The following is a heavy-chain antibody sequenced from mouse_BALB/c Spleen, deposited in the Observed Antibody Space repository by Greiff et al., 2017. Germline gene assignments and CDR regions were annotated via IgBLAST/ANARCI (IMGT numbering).Heavy chain of an antibody. CDR1: GYTFTSYW. CDR2: INPGDGDT. Sequence: QVQLQQPGAELVKPGASVKLSCKASGYTFTSYWMLWVKQRPGQGLEWIGEINPGDGDTNYNGKFKGKATLTADKSSSTAYMQLSSLTSEDSAVYVCARRGSSSLYAMDYWGQGTSVTVSS. V-gene: IGHV1-53*01. J-gene: IGHJ4*01. D-gene: IGHD1-1*01. CDR3: ARRGSSSLYAMDY.